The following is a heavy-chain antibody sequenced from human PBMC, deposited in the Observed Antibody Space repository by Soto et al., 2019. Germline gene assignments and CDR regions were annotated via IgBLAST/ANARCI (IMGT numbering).Heavy chain of an antibody. V-gene: IGHV4-34*01. Sequence: SETLSLTCAVYGGSFSGYYWSWIRQPPGKGLEWIGEINHSGSTNYNPSLKSRVTISVDTSKNQFSLKLSSVTAADTAVYYCARGEYGSGSYRAFDIWGQGTMVTVSS. CDR2: INHSGST. CDR3: ARGEYGSGSYRAFDI. CDR1: GGSFSGYY. J-gene: IGHJ3*02. D-gene: IGHD3-10*01.